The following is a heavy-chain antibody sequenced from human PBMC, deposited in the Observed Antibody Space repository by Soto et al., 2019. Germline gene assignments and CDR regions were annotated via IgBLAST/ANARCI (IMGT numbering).Heavy chain of an antibody. CDR2: ISGSGGGT. CDR3: AKDDEAAAGTLIDY. Sequence: GGSLRLSCAASGFTFSSYAMSWVRQAPGKGLEWVSAISGSGGGTYYADSVKGRFTISRDNSKNTLYLQMNSLRAEDTAVYYCAKDDEAAAGTLIDYWGQGTLVTVSS. J-gene: IGHJ4*02. V-gene: IGHV3-23*01. D-gene: IGHD6-13*01. CDR1: GFTFSSYA.